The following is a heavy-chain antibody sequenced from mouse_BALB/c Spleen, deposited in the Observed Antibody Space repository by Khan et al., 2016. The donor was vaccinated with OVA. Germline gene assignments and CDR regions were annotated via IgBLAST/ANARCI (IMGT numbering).Heavy chain of an antibody. CDR3: TRHGYVAWFTY. Sequence: VQLKQSGPELLKPWASVKISCKASGYSFTSYYIHWVMQSHGKSLVWIGYIDPFSGGTTYNPKFKGKATLTVDKSSSTAYIHLSNLTSEDSAVYYCTRHGYVAWFTYWGQGTLVTVSA. CDR1: GYSFTSYY. CDR2: IDPFSGGT. V-gene: IGHV1S135*01. D-gene: IGHD2-2*01. J-gene: IGHJ3*01.